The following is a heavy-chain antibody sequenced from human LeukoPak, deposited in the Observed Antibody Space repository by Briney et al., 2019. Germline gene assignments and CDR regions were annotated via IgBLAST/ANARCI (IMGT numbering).Heavy chain of an antibody. J-gene: IGHJ5*02. Sequence: GGSLRLSCAASGFTFSSYAMHWVRQAPGKGLEWVAVISYDGSNKYYADSVKGRFTISRDNSKNTLYLQMNSLRAEDTGVYYCARSVGSTNWFDPWGQGTLVTVSS. D-gene: IGHD1-26*01. V-gene: IGHV3-30-3*01. CDR2: ISYDGSNK. CDR3: ARSVGSTNWFDP. CDR1: GFTFSSYA.